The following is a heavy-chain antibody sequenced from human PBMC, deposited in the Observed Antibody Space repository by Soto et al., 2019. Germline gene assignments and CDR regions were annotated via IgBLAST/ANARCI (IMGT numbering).Heavy chain of an antibody. J-gene: IGHJ4*02. CDR1: GFIFSSYW. V-gene: IGHV3-7*03. Sequence: GGALRLSCAASGFIFSSYWMNWVRQAPGKGLEWVANIKQDGSQKYYMDSVKGRFTISRDNSKNTLYLQMSSLRAEDTALYYCVKGSSAYRPYYFDYWGQGTLVTVSS. CDR3: VKGSSAYRPYYFDY. CDR2: IKQDGSQK. D-gene: IGHD3-22*01.